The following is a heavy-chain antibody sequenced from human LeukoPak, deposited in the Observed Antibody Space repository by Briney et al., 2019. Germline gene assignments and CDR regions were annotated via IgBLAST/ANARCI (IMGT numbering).Heavy chain of an antibody. Sequence: GGSLRLSCAASGFTFSSYGMHWVRQAPGKGLEWVALISHGGDNWFYTPSVKGRFTISADTPKNTVYLQMDSLRTEDTAVYYCARDLGVDFWSDYSYSFDIWGQGIVVTVSS. CDR2: ISHGGDNW. J-gene: IGHJ3*02. D-gene: IGHD3-3*01. CDR1: GFTFSSYG. V-gene: IGHV3-30*03. CDR3: ARDLGVDFWSDYSYSFDI.